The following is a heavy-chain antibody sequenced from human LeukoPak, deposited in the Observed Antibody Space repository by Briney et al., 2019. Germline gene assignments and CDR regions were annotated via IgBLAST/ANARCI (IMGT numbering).Heavy chain of an antibody. CDR3: ARDQTELRYFDWLPRYDAFDI. Sequence: GGSLRLSCAASGFTFSTYWMSWVRQAPGKGLEWVASIKQNGNETYYVDSVKGRITISRDNAKNSLYLQMNSLRAEDTAVYYCARDQTELRYFDWLPRYDAFDIWGQGTMVTVSS. D-gene: IGHD3-9*01. J-gene: IGHJ3*02. CDR1: GFTFSTYW. CDR2: IKQNGNET. V-gene: IGHV3-7*01.